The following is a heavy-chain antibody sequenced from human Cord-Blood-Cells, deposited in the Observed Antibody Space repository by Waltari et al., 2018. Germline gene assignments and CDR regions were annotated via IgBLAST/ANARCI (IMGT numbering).Heavy chain of an antibody. J-gene: IGHJ4*02. V-gene: IGHV4-39*01. D-gene: IGHD3-9*01. Sequence: QLQLQESGPGLVKPSETLSLTCTVSGGSICSSSDHWGWTRQPPGMGLEWIGSIYYSGRTYYNPSLKSRVTISVDTSKNQFSLKLSSVTAADTAVYYCTSYYDILTGVDYWGQGTLVTVSS. CDR1: GGSICSSSDH. CDR2: IYYSGRT. CDR3: TSYYDILTGVDY.